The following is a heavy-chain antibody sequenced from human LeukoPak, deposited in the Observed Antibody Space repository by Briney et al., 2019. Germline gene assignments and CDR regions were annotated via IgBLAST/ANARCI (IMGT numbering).Heavy chain of an antibody. D-gene: IGHD6-19*01. V-gene: IGHV4-34*01. CDR3: ARGLGSGWYEYYFDY. CDR1: GGSFSGYY. J-gene: IGHJ4*02. Sequence: LSETLSLTCAVYGGSFSGYYWSWIRQPPGKGLEWIGEINHSGSTNYNPSLKSRVTISVDTSKNQFSLKLSSVTAADTAVYYCARGLGSGWYEYYFDYWGQGTLVTVSS. CDR2: INHSGST.